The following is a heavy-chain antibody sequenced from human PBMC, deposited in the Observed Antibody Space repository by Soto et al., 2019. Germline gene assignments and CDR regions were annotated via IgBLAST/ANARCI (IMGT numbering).Heavy chain of an antibody. J-gene: IGHJ3*02. D-gene: IGHD5-12*01. CDR3: AREVDIVATTSVAFDI. CDR1: GGTFSSYA. V-gene: IGHV1-69*13. Sequence: RASVKVSCKASGGTFSSYAISWVRQAPGQGLEWTGGIIPIFGTANYAQKFQGRVTITADESTSTAYMELSSLRSEDTAVYYCAREVDIVATTSVAFDIWGQGTMVTVSS. CDR2: IIPIFGTA.